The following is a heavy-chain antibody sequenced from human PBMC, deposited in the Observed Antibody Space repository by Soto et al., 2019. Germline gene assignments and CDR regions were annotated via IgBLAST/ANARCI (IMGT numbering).Heavy chain of an antibody. J-gene: IGHJ4*02. D-gene: IGHD2-15*01. CDR2: IIPIFGTA. CDR1: GGTFSIYA. CDR3: AREKSPDRLFDY. Sequence: GASVKVSCKASGGTFSIYAISWVRQAPGQGLEWMGGIIPIFGTANYAQKFQGRVTITADESTSTAYMELSSLRSEDTAVYYCAREKSPDRLFDYWGQGNLVTVS. V-gene: IGHV1-69*13.